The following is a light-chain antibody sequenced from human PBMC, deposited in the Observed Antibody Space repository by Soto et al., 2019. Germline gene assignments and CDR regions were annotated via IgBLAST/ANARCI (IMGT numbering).Light chain of an antibody. Sequence: QPVLTQPPSVSGAPGQRVTISCIGSSSNIGAKYDVHWYQHLPGTAPKLLIYGNSNRPSGVPDRFSGSKSGTSASLAITGLRAEDEADYYCQSYDNSLSWVFGGGTKLTVL. V-gene: IGLV1-40*01. CDR2: GNS. J-gene: IGLJ3*02. CDR3: QSYDNSLSWV. CDR1: SSNIGAKYD.